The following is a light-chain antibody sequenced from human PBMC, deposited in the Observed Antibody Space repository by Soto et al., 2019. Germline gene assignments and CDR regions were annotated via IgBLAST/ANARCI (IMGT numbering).Light chain of an antibody. CDR2: GAS. J-gene: IGKJ1*01. CDR3: QQSFSTPPT. Sequence: EIVMTQSPATLSVSPGERATFSCRASQSVSSNLAWYQQKPGQAPRPLIYGASTRATGIPARFSGSGSGTDFTLTISSLQPEDFASYYCQQSFSTPPTFGQGTKV. CDR1: QSVSSN. V-gene: IGKV3-15*01.